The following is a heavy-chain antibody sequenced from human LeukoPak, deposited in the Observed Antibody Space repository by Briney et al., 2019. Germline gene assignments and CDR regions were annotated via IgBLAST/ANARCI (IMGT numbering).Heavy chain of an antibody. CDR3: ARSSVGYFCGGDCNEYFQH. Sequence: ASVKVSCKASGCTFTSYAMHWVRQAPGQRLEWMGWINAGNGNTKYSQKFQGRVTITRDTSASTAYMELSSLRSEDTAVYYCARSSVGYFCGGDCNEYFQHWGQGTLVTVSS. CDR1: GCTFTSYA. J-gene: IGHJ1*01. CDR2: INAGNGNT. D-gene: IGHD2-21*02. V-gene: IGHV1-3*01.